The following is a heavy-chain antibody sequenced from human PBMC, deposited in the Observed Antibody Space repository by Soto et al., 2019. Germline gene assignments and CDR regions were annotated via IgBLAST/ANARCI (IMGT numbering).Heavy chain of an antibody. CDR2: IIPISGTA. Sequence: QVQLVQSGAEVKKPGSSVKVSCKASVGTFSSYAISWVRQAPGQGLEWMGGIIPISGTANYAQKFQGRVTITADESTSTAYMELSSPRSEDTAVYYCARSQGSSTSLEIYYYYYYGMDVWGQGTTVTVSS. V-gene: IGHV1-69*01. CDR3: ARSQGSSTSLEIYYYYYYGMDV. CDR1: VGTFSSYA. D-gene: IGHD2-2*01. J-gene: IGHJ6*02.